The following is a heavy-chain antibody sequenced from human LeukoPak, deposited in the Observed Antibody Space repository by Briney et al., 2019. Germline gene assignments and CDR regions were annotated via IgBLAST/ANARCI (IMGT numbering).Heavy chain of an antibody. CDR2: IWYDGSNK. Sequence: GGSLRLPCAASGFTFRSYGMHWVRQAPGKGLEWVAIIWYDGSNKYYRESVKGRFTVSRDNSKNTLYLQMDSLRAEDTAVYYCARSHPGTTVDAYWGQGTLVTVSS. V-gene: IGHV3-33*01. J-gene: IGHJ4*02. D-gene: IGHD6-19*01. CDR3: ARSHPGTTVDAY. CDR1: GFTFRSYG.